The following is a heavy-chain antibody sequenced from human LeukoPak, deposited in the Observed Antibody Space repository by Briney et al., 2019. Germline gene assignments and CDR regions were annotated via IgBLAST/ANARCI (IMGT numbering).Heavy chain of an antibody. Sequence: SETLSLTCAVYGGSFSGYYWSWLRQPPGKGLEWIGEFNHSGSTNNNPTLKSRVTISVDTSKNQSSLKLSSVTAADAAVYYCASFRPKELDTAMVGDDYWGQGTLVTVSS. CDR3: ASFRPKELDTAMVGDDY. J-gene: IGHJ4*02. D-gene: IGHD5-18*01. CDR2: FNHSGST. V-gene: IGHV4-34*01. CDR1: GGSFSGYY.